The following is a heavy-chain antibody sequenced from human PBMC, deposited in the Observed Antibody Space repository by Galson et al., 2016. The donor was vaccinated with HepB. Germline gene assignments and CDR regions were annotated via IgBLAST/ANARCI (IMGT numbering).Heavy chain of an antibody. CDR3: ASMRYSSGWLDGFDI. J-gene: IGHJ3*02. V-gene: IGHV3-21*01. D-gene: IGHD6-19*01. CDR1: GFIFSTYS. CDR2: ISSGSTYR. Sequence: SLRLSCAASGFIFSTYSMNWVRQAPGKGLEWVSSISSGSTYRYYADSVKGRFTISRDNAKKSLYLQMNSLRAKDTAVYYCASMRYSSGWLDGFDIWGQGTMVTVSS.